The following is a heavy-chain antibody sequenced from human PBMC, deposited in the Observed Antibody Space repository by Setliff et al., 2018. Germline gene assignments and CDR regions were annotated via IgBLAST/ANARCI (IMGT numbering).Heavy chain of an antibody. CDR2: IIPILGIA. D-gene: IGHD4-17*01. V-gene: IGHV1-69*10. Sequence: ASVKVSCKASGGTFSSYAISWVRQAPGQGLEWMGGIIPILGIANYAHKFQGRVTLTADESTSTAYMGLSSLRSEDTAVYYCATPTVVTPHYYYGMDVWGQGTTVTVSS. J-gene: IGHJ6*02. CDR3: ATPTVVTPHYYYGMDV. CDR1: GGTFSSYA.